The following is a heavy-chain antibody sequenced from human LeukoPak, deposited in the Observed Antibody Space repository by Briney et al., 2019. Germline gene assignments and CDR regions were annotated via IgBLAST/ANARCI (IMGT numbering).Heavy chain of an antibody. V-gene: IGHV4-4*07. CDR3: ASAITPHRPYAFDI. D-gene: IGHD5-24*01. CDR2: IYTSGST. Sequence: IPSETLSLTCTVSGGSISSYYWSWIRQPAGKGLEWIGRIYTSGSTNYNPSLKSRVTMSVDTSKNQFSLKLSSVTAADTAVYYCASAITPHRPYAFDIWGQGTMVTVSS. CDR1: GGSISSYY. J-gene: IGHJ3*02.